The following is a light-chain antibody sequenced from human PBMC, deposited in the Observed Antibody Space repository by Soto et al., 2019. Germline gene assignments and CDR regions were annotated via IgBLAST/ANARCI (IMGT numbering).Light chain of an antibody. CDR3: QQRSNGPIT. Sequence: EIVLTQSPATLSLSPGERATLSCRASQSVSTYLAWYQQKPGQAPRLLIYDASNRATGIPTRFSGSGSGTDFTLTISSLGPEDFAVYYCQQRSNGPITFGQGTRLEI. J-gene: IGKJ5*01. CDR2: DAS. CDR1: QSVSTY. V-gene: IGKV3-11*01.